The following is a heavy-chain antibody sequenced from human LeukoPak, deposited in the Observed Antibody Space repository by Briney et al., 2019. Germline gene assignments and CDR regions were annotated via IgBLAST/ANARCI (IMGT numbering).Heavy chain of an antibody. CDR2: IYYSGST. V-gene: IGHV4-59*01. Sequence: SETLSLTCSVSGGSISSYYGSWIRQPPGKGLEWVGYIYYSGSTNYNPSLKRRVTISVDTSTNHFSLKLSSVTAADTAVYYCARGGGYSYGYYFDYWGQGTLVTVSS. CDR3: ARGGGYSYGYYFDY. CDR1: GGSISSYY. J-gene: IGHJ4*02. D-gene: IGHD5-18*01.